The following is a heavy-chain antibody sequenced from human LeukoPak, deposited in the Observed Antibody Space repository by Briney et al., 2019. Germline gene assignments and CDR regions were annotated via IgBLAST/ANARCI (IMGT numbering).Heavy chain of an antibody. CDR2: IYYSGST. CDR1: GGSISSYY. Sequence: SETLSLTCTVSGGSISSYYWSWIRQPPGKGLEWIGYIYYSGSTNYNPSLKSRVTISVDTSKNQFSLKLSSVTAADTAVYYCTSYDYDSSGYYNFDYWGQGTLVTVSS. CDR3: TSYDYDSSGYYNFDY. V-gene: IGHV4-59*01. J-gene: IGHJ4*02. D-gene: IGHD3-22*01.